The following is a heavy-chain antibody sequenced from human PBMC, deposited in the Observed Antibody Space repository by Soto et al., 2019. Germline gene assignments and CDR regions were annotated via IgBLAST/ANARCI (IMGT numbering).Heavy chain of an antibody. J-gene: IGHJ4*02. D-gene: IGHD1-7*01. V-gene: IGHV3-23*01. CDR1: GFTFSSYA. CDR3: VKGGAYNSNYYSAY. Sequence: GGSLRLSCAASGFTFSSYAMSWVRQAPGKGLEWVSAISAGGGSTYYADSVKGRFTISRDNSKNTLSLQMNSLRAEDTAVYYCVKGGAYNSNYYSAYWGQGTLVTVSS. CDR2: ISAGGGST.